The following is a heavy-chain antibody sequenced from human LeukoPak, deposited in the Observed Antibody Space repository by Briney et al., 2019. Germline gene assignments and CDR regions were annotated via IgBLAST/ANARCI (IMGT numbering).Heavy chain of an antibody. V-gene: IGHV4-39*01. CDR2: IYYSGST. Sequence: SETLSLTCTVSGGSISSSRYSWGWIRQPPGKGLEWIGTIYYSGSTYYNPSLKSRVTISVDTSKNQFSLRLSSVTAADTAVYYCARSWHFDYWGQGTLVTVSS. J-gene: IGHJ4*02. CDR1: GGSISSSRYS. D-gene: IGHD5-24*01. CDR3: ARSWHFDY.